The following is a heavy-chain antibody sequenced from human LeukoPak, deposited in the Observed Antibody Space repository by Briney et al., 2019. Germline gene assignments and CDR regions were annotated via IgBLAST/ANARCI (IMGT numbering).Heavy chain of an antibody. CDR2: ISGSVGST. CDR3: AKDPGYCSGGSCYTYSPDAFDI. Sequence: GGSLRLSYAASGFTFSRSAMSWVRQAPGKGLEWVSAISGSVGSTYYADSVKGRFTISRDNSKNTLSLQMNSLRAEDTAIYYCAKDPGYCSGGSCYTYSPDAFDIWGQGTMVTVSS. D-gene: IGHD2-15*01. V-gene: IGHV3-23*01. J-gene: IGHJ3*02. CDR1: GFTFSRSA.